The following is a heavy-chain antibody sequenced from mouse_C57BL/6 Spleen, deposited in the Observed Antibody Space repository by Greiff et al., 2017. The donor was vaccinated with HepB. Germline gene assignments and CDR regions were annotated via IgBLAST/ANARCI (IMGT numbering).Heavy chain of an antibody. CDR3: ARPLMYYFDY. D-gene: IGHD2-3*01. Sequence: VQLQQSGAELVKPGASVKLSCKASGYTFTSYWMHWVKQRPGRGLEWIARIDPNSGGTKYNEKFKSKATLTVDKPSSTAYMQLSSLTSEDSAVYYCARPLMYYFDYWGQGTTLTVSS. CDR2: IDPNSGGT. J-gene: IGHJ2*01. V-gene: IGHV1-62-3*01. CDR1: GYTFTSYW.